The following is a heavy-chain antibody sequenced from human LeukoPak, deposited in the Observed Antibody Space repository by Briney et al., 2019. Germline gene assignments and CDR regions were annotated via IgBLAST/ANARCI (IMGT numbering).Heavy chain of an antibody. CDR1: GFTFSKVW. V-gene: IGHV3-15*01. CDR2: IKSKTDGGTT. D-gene: IGHD3-9*01. J-gene: IGHJ6*02. Sequence: GGSLRLSCAASGFTFSKVWMSWVRQAPGKGLEWVGRIKSKTDGGTTDYAAPVKGRFTISRDDSKNTLFLQMNSLKTEDTAVYYCTTDLVLTGSDYYYYGMDVWGQGTTVTVSS. CDR3: TTDLVLTGSDYYYYGMDV.